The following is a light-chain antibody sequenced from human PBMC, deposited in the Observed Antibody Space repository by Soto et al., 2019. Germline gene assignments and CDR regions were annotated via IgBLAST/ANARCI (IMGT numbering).Light chain of an antibody. CDR1: SSDVGPYNY. CDR2: EVN. J-gene: IGLJ3*02. Sequence: QSVLTRPASVSGSPGQSITISCTGTSSDVGPYNYVSWYQQHPGKAPKLMIYEVNNRPSGVSNRFSGSKSGNTASLTISGLQAEDEADYYCNSYTSSSTLVFGGGTKLTVL. CDR3: NSYTSSSTLV. V-gene: IGLV2-14*01.